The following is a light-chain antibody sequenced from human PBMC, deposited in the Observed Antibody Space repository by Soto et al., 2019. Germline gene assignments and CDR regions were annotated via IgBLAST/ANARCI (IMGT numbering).Light chain of an antibody. J-gene: IGKJ5*01. Sequence: DIHMTQSPSSLSASVLDIVTITCXLSQNINNYLNWYQQKPGKAPKLLIYKASNLESGVPSRFSGTGSGTDFTLTISSLQPEDFAIYYCQQTFGKPLVTFGQGTRLEIK. CDR2: KAS. CDR3: QQTFGKPLVT. V-gene: IGKV1-39*01. CDR1: QNINNY.